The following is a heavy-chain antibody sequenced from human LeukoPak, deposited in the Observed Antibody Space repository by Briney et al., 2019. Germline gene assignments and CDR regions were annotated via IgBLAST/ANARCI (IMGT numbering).Heavy chain of an antibody. CDR3: ANQYSSGWYGEAFDI. CDR2: IKQDGSEK. Sequence: GGSLRLSCAASGFTFSSYWMSWVRQAPEKGLEWVANIKQDGSEKYYVDSVKGRFTISRGNAKNSLYLQMNSLRAEDTAVYYCANQYSSGWYGEAFDIWGQGTMVTVSS. D-gene: IGHD6-19*01. J-gene: IGHJ3*02. V-gene: IGHV3-7*01. CDR1: GFTFSSYW.